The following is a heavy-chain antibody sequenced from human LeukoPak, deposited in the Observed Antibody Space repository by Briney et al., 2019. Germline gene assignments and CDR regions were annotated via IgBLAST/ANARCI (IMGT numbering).Heavy chain of an antibody. D-gene: IGHD3-22*01. Sequence: SETLSLTCSVSGYSFSSGFYWGCIRQPPGKEREGIGSIFHSRSTYYNPSLKSRDTISVDTSNNQFSLQLCSVLAADTAVYYCARANYYDSSGYSRGAFDIWGKGTMVTVSS. CDR1: GYSFSSGFY. CDR2: IFHSRST. CDR3: ARANYYDSSGYSRGAFDI. J-gene: IGHJ3*02. V-gene: IGHV4-38-2*02.